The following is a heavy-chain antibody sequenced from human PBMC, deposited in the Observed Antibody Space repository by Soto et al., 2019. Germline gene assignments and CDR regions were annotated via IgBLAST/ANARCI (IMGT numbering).Heavy chain of an antibody. CDR3: ARGSIVVVASGYFDL. CDR2: IYYSGST. Sequence: TLSLTCTVSGGSISSGGYYWSWIRQHPGKGLEWIGYIYYSGSTYYNPSLKSRVTISVDTSKNQFSLKLSSVTAADTAVYYCARGSIVVVASGYFDLWGRGTLVTFSS. D-gene: IGHD3-22*01. CDR1: GGSISSGGYY. V-gene: IGHV4-31*03. J-gene: IGHJ2*01.